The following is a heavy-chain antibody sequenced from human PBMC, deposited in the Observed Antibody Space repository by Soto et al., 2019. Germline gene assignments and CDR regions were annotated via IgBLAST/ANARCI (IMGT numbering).Heavy chain of an antibody. Sequence: EVQLLESGGGLVQPGGSLRLSCAASGFTFSSYAMSWVRQAPGKGLEWVSDISGSGGSTYYADSVKGRFTISRDNSKNTLYLQMNCLRAEDTAVYYCAKGVQSYYYYYMDVWGKGTTVTVSS. V-gene: IGHV3-23*01. CDR1: GFTFSSYA. CDR2: ISGSGGST. J-gene: IGHJ6*03. CDR3: AKGVQSYYYYYMDV.